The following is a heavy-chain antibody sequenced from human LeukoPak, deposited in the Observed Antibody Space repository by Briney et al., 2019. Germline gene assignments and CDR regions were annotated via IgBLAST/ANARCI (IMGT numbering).Heavy chain of an antibody. CDR2: INHSGST. V-gene: IGHV4-34*01. J-gene: IGHJ4*02. Sequence: PSETLSLTCAVYGGSFSGYYWSWIRQPPGKGLEWIGEINHSGSTNYNPSLKSRATISVDTSKNQFSLKLSSVTAADTAVYYCARSGDYANYWGQGTLVTVSS. CDR3: ARSGDYANY. D-gene: IGHD2-21*02. CDR1: GGSFSGYY.